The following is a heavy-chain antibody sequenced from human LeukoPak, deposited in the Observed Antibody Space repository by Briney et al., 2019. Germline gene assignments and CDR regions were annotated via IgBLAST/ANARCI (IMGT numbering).Heavy chain of an antibody. CDR2: IYHSVSS. CDR3: ARAPGYCSGTSCYFRFDP. Sequence: SETLSLTCTVSGASISSTAHYWAWIRQSPGKGLEWIARIYHSVSSYYNPSLKSRVTIPLDTSKRHFSLNLSSVTASDTANYYCARAPGYCSGTSCYFRFDPWRQGTLVTVSS. D-gene: IGHD2-2*03. V-gene: IGHV4-39*07. J-gene: IGHJ5*02. CDR1: GASISSTAHY.